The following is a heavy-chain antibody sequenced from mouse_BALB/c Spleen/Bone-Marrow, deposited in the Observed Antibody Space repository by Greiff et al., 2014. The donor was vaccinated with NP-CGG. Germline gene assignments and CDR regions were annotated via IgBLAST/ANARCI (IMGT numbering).Heavy chain of an antibody. CDR1: GYSITSYYS. V-gene: IGHV3-1*02. J-gene: IGHJ4*01. CDR2: IHYSGVT. CDR3: SRLAGTPYTRDY. D-gene: IGHD4-1*01. Sequence: EVQLQQSGPDLVKPSQSLSLTCTVTGYSITSYYSWHWIRQFPGNKLEWMGYIHYSGVTVYNPSLKSRISITRDTSNNQFFLQLNSVTTEDTATYYCSRLAGTPYTRDYWGQGTSVTVSS.